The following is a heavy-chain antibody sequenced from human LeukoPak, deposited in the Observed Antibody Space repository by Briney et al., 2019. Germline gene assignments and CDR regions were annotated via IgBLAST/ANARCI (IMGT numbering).Heavy chain of an antibody. CDR1: GGTFSSYA. CDR3: ARAAARWLQLSY. J-gene: IGHJ4*02. CDR2: IIPIFGTA. V-gene: IGHV1-69*05. Sequence: SVKVSCKASGGTFSSYAISWVRQAPGQGLEWMGGIIPIFGTANYAQKFQGGVTITTDESTSTAYMELSSLRSEDTAVYYCARAAARWLQLSYWGQGTLVTVSS. D-gene: IGHD5-24*01.